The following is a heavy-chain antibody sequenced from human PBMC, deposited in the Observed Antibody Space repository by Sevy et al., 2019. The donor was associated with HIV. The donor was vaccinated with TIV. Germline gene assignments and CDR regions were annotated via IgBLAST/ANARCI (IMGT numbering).Heavy chain of an antibody. D-gene: IGHD3-10*01. CDR1: GYSFTNYG. CDR3: SKEGKNVRSWFDP. CDR2: ISGYNGYT. V-gene: IGHV1-18*01. J-gene: IGHJ5*02. Sequence: ASVKVSCKASGYSFTNYGIGWVRRAPGQGLEWMGWISGYNGYTNYAQNLQGRVTMTTDTSTSTAYMELRSLRSDDTAIYYCSKEGKNVRSWFDPRGQGTLVTVSS.